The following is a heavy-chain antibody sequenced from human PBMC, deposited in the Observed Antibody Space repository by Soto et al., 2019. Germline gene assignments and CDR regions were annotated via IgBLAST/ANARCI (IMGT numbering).Heavy chain of an antibody. J-gene: IGHJ4*02. D-gene: IGHD1-1*01. CDR3: ARVHQSTASGGYFDY. CDR1: GFTFSSYA. CDR2: ISYDGSNK. V-gene: IGHV3-30-3*01. Sequence: QVQLVESGGGVVQPGRSLRLSCAASGFTFSSYAMHWVRQAPGKGLEWVAVISYDGSNKYYADSVKGRFTISRDNSKNALYLQMNSLSAEDTAVYYCARVHQSTASGGYFDYWGQGTLVTVSS.